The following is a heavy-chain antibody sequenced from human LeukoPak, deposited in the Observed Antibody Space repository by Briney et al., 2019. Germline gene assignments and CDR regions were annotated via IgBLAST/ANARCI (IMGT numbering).Heavy chain of an antibody. CDR1: GFTFSSYA. CDR3: ARGSYYDFSTGAFDI. Sequence: GGPLILSCAASGFTFSSYAMSWVRQAPGKGLEWVSTISGSGGSTYYADSVKGRFTISRDNSKNTLYLQMNSLRAEDTAVYYCARGSYYDFSTGAFDIWGQGTMVTVSS. J-gene: IGHJ3*02. D-gene: IGHD3-3*01. V-gene: IGHV3-23*01. CDR2: ISGSGGST.